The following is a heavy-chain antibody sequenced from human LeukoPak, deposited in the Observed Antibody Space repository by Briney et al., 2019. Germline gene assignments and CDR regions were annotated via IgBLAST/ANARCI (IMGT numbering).Heavy chain of an antibody. CDR2: IYHSGST. J-gene: IGHJ6*03. D-gene: IGHD6-19*01. V-gene: IGHV4-38-2*01. Sequence: PSETLSLTCAVSGYSISSGYYWGWIRQPPGKGLEWIGSIYHSGSTYYNPSLKSRVTISVDTSKNQFSLKLSSVTAADTAVYYCARGLGYSSGWYDSYYYYYMDVWGKGTTVTVSS. CDR3: ARGLGYSSGWYDSYYYYYMDV. CDR1: GYSISSGYY.